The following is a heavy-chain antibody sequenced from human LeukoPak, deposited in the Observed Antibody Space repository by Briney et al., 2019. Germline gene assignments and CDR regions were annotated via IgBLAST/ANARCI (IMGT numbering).Heavy chain of an antibody. J-gene: IGHJ4*02. Sequence: GGSLRLSCAASGFTVSSKYMSWVRQAPGKGLEWVANIKQDGSEKYYVDSVKGRFTISRDNAKNSLYLQMNSLRAEDTAVYYCVGHSDYWGQGTLVTVSS. CDR2: IKQDGSEK. CDR3: VGHSDY. D-gene: IGHD3-16*01. V-gene: IGHV3-7*01. CDR1: GFTVSSKY.